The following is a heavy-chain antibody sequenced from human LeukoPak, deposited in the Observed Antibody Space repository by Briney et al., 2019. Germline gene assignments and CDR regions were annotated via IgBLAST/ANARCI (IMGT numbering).Heavy chain of an antibody. Sequence: GGSLRLSCAASGFTLSSDAMSWVRQAPGKGLEWVSAISGSGGSTYYADSVKGRFTISRDNSKTTLYLQMNSLRAEDTAVYYCAKSPSYYDSSGQLGTKDNWFDPWGQGTLVTVSS. J-gene: IGHJ5*02. V-gene: IGHV3-23*01. CDR3: AKSPSYYDSSGQLGTKDNWFDP. CDR2: ISGSGGST. CDR1: GFTLSSDA. D-gene: IGHD3-22*01.